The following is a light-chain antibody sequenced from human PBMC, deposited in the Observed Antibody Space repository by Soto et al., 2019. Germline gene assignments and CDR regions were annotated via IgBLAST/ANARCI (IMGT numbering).Light chain of an antibody. V-gene: IGKV3-20*01. J-gene: IGKJ2*01. CDR3: QQYASSSYT. Sequence: EIVLTQSPGTLSLSPGERATLSCRACQSLSSSNLAWYQQKPGQAPRLLIAGVSSRATGIPDRFSGSGSGTDFTLTISRLEPEDLAVYYCQQYASSSYTFGQGTQLELK. CDR2: GVS. CDR1: QSLSSSN.